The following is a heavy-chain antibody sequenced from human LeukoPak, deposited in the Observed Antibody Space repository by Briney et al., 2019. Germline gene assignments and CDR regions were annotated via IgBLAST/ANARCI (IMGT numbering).Heavy chain of an antibody. Sequence: GASLQISCKGSGSSFTSYWIGWVRQLPGKGLEWMGIIYPGDSDTSYSPSFQGQVTISADKSISTAYLQWSSLKASDTAMYYCARCGYSYGFSLFFYWGQGTLLTVSS. D-gene: IGHD5-18*01. J-gene: IGHJ4*02. CDR3: ARCGYSYGFSLFFY. CDR2: IYPGDSDT. V-gene: IGHV5-51*01. CDR1: GSSFTSYW.